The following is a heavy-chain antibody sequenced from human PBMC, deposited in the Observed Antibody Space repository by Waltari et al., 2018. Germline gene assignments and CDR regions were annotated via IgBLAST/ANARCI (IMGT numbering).Heavy chain of an antibody. D-gene: IGHD4-17*01. CDR3: ARLPYYGDSADDY. J-gene: IGHJ4*02. CDR2: INPNSGGT. Sequence: QVQLVQSGAEVKKPGASVKVPCKASGYTFTGYYTHWVRQAPGQGLEWMVRINPNSGGTNYAQKFQGRVTMTRDTSISTAYMELSRLRSDDTAVYYCARLPYYGDSADDYWGQGTLVTVSS. V-gene: IGHV1-2*06. CDR1: GYTFTGYY.